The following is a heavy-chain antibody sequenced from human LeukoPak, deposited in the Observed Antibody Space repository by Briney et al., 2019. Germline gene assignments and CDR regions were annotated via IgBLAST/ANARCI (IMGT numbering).Heavy chain of an antibody. V-gene: IGHV3-74*01. CDR1: GFTFSSYW. D-gene: IGHD3-10*02. CDR2: INSDGSST. CDR3: ARDHLFGNYIDY. Sequence: GGSLRLSCAASGFTFSSYWMHWVRRAPGKGLVWVSRINSDGSSTSYADSVKGRFTISRANAKNTLYLQMNSLRAEDTAVYYCARDHLFGNYIDYWGQGTLVTVSS. J-gene: IGHJ4*02.